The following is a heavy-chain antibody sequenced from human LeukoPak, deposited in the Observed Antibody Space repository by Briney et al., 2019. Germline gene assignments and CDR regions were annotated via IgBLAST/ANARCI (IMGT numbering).Heavy chain of an antibody. V-gene: IGHV3-53*01. D-gene: IGHD2-15*01. Sequence: GGSLRLSCKVSGFTVSSNSWSWVRQAPGKGLEWVSFISSGGNTDHSDSVKGRFTISRDNSKNTMYLQMNSLRAEDTATYYCAGRAGEYSHPYDYWGQGTLVTVSS. J-gene: IGHJ4*02. CDR1: GFTVSSNS. CDR3: AGRAGEYSHPYDY. CDR2: ISSGGNT.